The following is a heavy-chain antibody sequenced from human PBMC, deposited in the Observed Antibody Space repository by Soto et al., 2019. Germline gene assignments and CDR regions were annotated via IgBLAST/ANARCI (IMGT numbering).Heavy chain of an antibody. J-gene: IGHJ6*02. Sequence: ASVKVSCKASGGTFSSYAISWVRQAPGQGLEWMGGIIPIFGTANYAQNLQGRVIMTADTSTSTAYMELRSLRSGDTAIYYCTREGSAPYYYYGMDAWGQGTTVTVSS. V-gene: IGHV1-69*06. CDR3: TREGSAPYYYYGMDA. D-gene: IGHD3-10*01. CDR2: IIPIFGTA. CDR1: GGTFSSYA.